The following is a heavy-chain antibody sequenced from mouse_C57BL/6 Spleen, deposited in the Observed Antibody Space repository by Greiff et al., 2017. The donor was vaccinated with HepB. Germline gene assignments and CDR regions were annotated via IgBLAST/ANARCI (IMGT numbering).Heavy chain of an antibody. CDR1: GYSITSGYY. CDR2: ISYDGSN. D-gene: IGHD2-5*01. Sequence: EVKLVESGPGLVKPSQSLSLTCSVTGYSITSGYYWNWIRQFPGNKLEWMGYISYDGSNNYNPSLKNRISITRDTSKNQFFLKLNSVTTEDTATYYCARGHYSNSWFAYWGQGTLVTVSA. CDR3: ARGHYSNSWFAY. J-gene: IGHJ3*01. V-gene: IGHV3-6*01.